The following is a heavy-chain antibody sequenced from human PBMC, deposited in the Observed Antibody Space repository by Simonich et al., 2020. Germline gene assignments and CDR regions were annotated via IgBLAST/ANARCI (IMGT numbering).Heavy chain of an antibody. J-gene: IGHJ4*02. Sequence: QVQLVQSGAEVKKPGASVKVSCKASGYTFTSYGISWVRQAPGQGLEWMGRISTYKGTTNYAQKLQGRVTMTTDTTTSTAYMELRSLRSDDTAVYYCARASRGTWWYYYFDYWGQGTLVTVSS. CDR1: GYTFTSYG. D-gene: IGHD2-15*01. CDR3: ARASRGTWWYYYFDY. V-gene: IGHV1-18*01. CDR2: ISTYKGTT.